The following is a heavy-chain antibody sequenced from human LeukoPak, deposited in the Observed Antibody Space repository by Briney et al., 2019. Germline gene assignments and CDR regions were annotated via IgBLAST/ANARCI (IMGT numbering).Heavy chain of an antibody. V-gene: IGHV4-4*02. CDR2: IYHSGST. Sequence: SETLSLTCAVSGGSISSSNWWSWVRQPPGKGLEWIGEIYHSGSTNYNPSLKSRVTISVDKSKNQFSLKLSSVTAADTAVYYCARGGITMVRGVIMNRGNYYYMDVWGKGTTVTVSS. D-gene: IGHD3-10*01. CDR3: ARGGITMVRGVIMNRGNYYYMDV. CDR1: GGSISSSNW. J-gene: IGHJ6*03.